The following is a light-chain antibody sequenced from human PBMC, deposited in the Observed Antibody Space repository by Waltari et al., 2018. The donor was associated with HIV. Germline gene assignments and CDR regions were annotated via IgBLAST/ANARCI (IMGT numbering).Light chain of an antibody. Sequence: EIVRTQSPDTLSLSPGENATLSCRASQTVTENYLAWYQQKPGQAPRLLIHGASSRATGIPDRFSGSGSGTDFTLTINSLVPGDYAIFYCQQYAKSPRTFGQGTKLE. CDR3: QQYAKSPRT. CDR2: GAS. J-gene: IGKJ2*01. V-gene: IGKV3-20*01. CDR1: QTVTENY.